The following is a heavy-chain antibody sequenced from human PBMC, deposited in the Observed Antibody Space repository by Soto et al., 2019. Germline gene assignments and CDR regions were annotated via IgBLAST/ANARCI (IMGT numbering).Heavy chain of an antibody. J-gene: IGHJ5*02. CDR1: GGSISSGGYY. V-gene: IGHV4-31*03. Sequence: QVQLQESGPGMVKPSQTLSLTCTVSGGSISSGGYYWSWIRQHPGKGLEWIGYIYYSGSTYYNPSLKSRVTISVDTSKNQFSLKLSAVTAADTAVYYCARDSHPPSHNWFDPWGQGTLVTVSS. CDR3: ARDSHPPSHNWFDP. CDR2: IYYSGST.